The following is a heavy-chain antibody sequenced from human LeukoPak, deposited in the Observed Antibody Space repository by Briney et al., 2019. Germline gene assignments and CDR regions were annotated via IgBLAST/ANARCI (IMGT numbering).Heavy chain of an antibody. CDR3: AKPPPSPMIVVVITLGGAFDI. J-gene: IGHJ3*02. CDR2: IKEDGSEK. D-gene: IGHD3-22*01. CDR1: GLTFSSFR. V-gene: IGHV3-7*05. Sequence: GGSLRLSCEASGLTFSSFRMTWVRQVPGKGLEWVATIKEDGSEKYYVDSVKGRFTISRDNAKNSLYLQMNSLRAEDTAVYYCAKPPPSPMIVVVITLGGAFDIWGQGTMVTVSS.